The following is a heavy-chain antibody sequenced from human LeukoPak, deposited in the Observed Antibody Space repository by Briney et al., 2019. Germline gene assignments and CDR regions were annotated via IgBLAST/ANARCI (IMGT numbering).Heavy chain of an antibody. CDR3: ARDKQHSYGRYFDH. V-gene: IGHV4-38-2*02. Sequence: PSETLSLTCTVSDFSISRGYYWGWIRQPPGKGLEWIASLYHSGTTYYNPSLKSRVIISVDTSKNQFSLKLNSVTAADTAVYYCARDKQHSYGRYFDHWGQGALVTVSS. CDR2: LYHSGTT. D-gene: IGHD3-16*01. CDR1: DFSISRGYY. J-gene: IGHJ4*02.